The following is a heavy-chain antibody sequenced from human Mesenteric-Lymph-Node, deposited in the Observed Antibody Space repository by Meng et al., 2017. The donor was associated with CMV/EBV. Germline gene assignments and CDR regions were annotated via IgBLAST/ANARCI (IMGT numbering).Heavy chain of an antibody. D-gene: IGHD3-3*01. J-gene: IGHJ4*02. CDR2: IYPGDSDT. CDR1: GYRFTTPTYK. CDR3: ARQEDFWSLDY. Sequence: GESLKISCRGSGYRFTTPTYKIAWVRQMPGKGLEWMGIIYPGDSDTRYSPSFHGQVTFSVDKSISTAYLEWRYLKTSDSAMYYCARQEDFWSLDYWGQGTLVTVSS. V-gene: IGHV5-51*01.